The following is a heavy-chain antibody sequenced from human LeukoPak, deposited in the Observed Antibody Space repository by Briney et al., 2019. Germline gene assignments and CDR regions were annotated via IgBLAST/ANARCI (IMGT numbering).Heavy chain of an antibody. V-gene: IGHV1-69*05. J-gene: IGHJ4*02. D-gene: IGHD2-15*01. Sequence: ASVKVSSKASGGTFSSYIITWVRQAPGQGLEWMGGINPIFGTASYAQKFRGRVTFTTDESTSTAYMELTSLKAEDTAVYYCAREEYCSGGSCYPRHHFDHWGQGTLVTVSS. CDR3: AREEYCSGGSCYPRHHFDH. CDR2: INPIFGTA. CDR1: GGTFSSYI.